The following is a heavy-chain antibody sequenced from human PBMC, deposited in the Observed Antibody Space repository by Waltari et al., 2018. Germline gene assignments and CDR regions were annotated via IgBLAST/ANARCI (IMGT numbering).Heavy chain of an antibody. CDR1: GYSCTSPW. D-gene: IGHD2-2*01. J-gene: IGHJ4*02. V-gene: IGHV5-10-1*01. Sequence: EVQLVQSGAEVKKPEESLRISCEGSGYSCTSPWISWGRQMPGKGLAWVGRIDPSDSFRNYGPAFEGHVTISVDQSLRTAYLQWDSLKASDTAIYYCVRHRTTYPLEIDYWGQGTLVTVSS. CDR3: VRHRTTYPLEIDY. CDR2: IDPSDSFR.